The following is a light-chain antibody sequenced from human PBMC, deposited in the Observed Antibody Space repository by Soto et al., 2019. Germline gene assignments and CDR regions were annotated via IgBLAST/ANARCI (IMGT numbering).Light chain of an antibody. CDR3: SSNTSSSSLEV. CDR2: EVS. Sequence: QSALTQPPSVSGSPGQSITISCTGSSSDVGAYNFVSWYQHHPGKAPKLMIFEVSNRPSGVPIRFSGSKSGNTASLTISGLQVEDEADYYCSSNTSSSSLEVFGGGTKLTVL. CDR1: SSDVGAYNF. J-gene: IGLJ3*02. V-gene: IGLV2-14*01.